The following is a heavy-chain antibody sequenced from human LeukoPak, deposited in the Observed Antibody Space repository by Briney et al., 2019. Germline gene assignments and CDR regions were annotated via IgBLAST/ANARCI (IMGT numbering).Heavy chain of an antibody. CDR1: GYSFTNYW. CDR3: ARRFDSGSYFDY. V-gene: IGHV5-51*01. J-gene: IGHJ4*02. CDR2: VYPADSNT. D-gene: IGHD1-26*01. Sequence: GESLKISCKGSGYSFTNYWIGWVRQMPGKGLEWMGIVYPADSNTRYSPSFEGQVTISADKSTTTAYLQWSSLKASDTAMYYCARRFDSGSYFDYWGQGTLVTVSS.